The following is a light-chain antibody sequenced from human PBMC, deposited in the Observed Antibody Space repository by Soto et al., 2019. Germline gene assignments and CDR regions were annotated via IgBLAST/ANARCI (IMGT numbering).Light chain of an antibody. J-gene: IGKJ5*01. V-gene: IGKV3-11*01. CDR1: QSVSSY. CDR2: DAS. Sequence: EIVLTQSPATLSLSPGERATLSCRASQSVSSYLAWYQQKPGQAPRLLIYDASNRATGIPARFSGSGSGTDFTFTISSLELEDFAGYYCQQRSNLPPLITFGQGTRLEIK. CDR3: QQRSNLPPLIT.